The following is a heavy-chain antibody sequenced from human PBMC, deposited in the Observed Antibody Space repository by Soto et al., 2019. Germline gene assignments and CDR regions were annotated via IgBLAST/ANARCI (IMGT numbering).Heavy chain of an antibody. CDR2: IYYSGST. Sequence: SSETLSVTCTVSGGSISSGGYYWSWIRQHPGKGLEWIGYIYYSGSTYYNPSLKSRVTISVDTSKNQFSLKLSSVTAADTAVYYCARENLFGELSYLDYLGQGPLVTVSS. D-gene: IGHD3-10*01. J-gene: IGHJ4*02. CDR3: ARENLFGELSYLDY. CDR1: GGSISSGGYY. V-gene: IGHV4-31*03.